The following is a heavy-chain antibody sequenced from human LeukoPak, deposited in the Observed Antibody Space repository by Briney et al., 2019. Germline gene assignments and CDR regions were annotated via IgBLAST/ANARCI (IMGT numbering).Heavy chain of an antibody. CDR2: IIPIFGTA. V-gene: IGHV1-69*06. CDR1: GGTFSSHA. Sequence: ASVKVSCKASGGTFSSHAISWVRQAPGQGLEWMGGIIPIFGTANYAQKFQGRVTITADKSTSTAYMELSSLRSEDMALYYCARGRGPPNTNRDFYYYYYMDVWGTGTTVTVSS. D-gene: IGHD3-10*01. CDR3: ARGRGPPNTNRDFYYYYYMDV. J-gene: IGHJ6*03.